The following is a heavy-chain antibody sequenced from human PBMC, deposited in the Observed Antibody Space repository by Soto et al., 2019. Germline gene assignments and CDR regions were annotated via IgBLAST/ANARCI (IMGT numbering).Heavy chain of an antibody. CDR3: ARAMTGYYTRSGRYYYMDV. CDR2: INHSGST. J-gene: IGHJ6*03. V-gene: IGHV4-34*01. D-gene: IGHD3-9*01. Sequence: PSETLSITYSFYGGSFSCYYWSLIRQPARKGLGWIGEINHSGSTNYNPSLKSRVTISVDTSKNQFSLKLSSVTAADTAVYYCARAMTGYYTRSGRYYYMDVWGKGTTVT. CDR1: GGSFSCYY.